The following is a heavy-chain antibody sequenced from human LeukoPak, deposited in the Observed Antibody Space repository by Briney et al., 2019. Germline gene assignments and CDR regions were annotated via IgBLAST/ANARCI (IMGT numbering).Heavy chain of an antibody. Sequence: ASVKVSCKVCGYTLTELSMHWVRQAPGKGLEWMGGFDPEDGETIYAQKFQGRVTMTEGTSTDTAYMELSSLRSEDTAVYYCATFGNSGYDSNLDYWGQGTLVTVSS. CDR2: FDPEDGET. CDR1: GYTLTELS. CDR3: ATFGNSGYDSNLDY. D-gene: IGHD5-12*01. V-gene: IGHV1-24*01. J-gene: IGHJ4*02.